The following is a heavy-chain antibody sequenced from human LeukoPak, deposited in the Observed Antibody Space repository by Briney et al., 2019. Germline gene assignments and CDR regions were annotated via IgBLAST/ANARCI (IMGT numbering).Heavy chain of an antibody. V-gene: IGHV1-18*01. D-gene: IGHD2-15*01. Sequence: ASVKVSCKASGYTFTGYGISWVRQAPGQGLEWMGWISAYNGNTNYAQKLQGRVTMTTDASTSTAYMELRSLRSDDTAVYYCASSYCSGGSCPGDFDYWGQGTLVTVSS. CDR1: GYTFTGYG. CDR3: ASSYCSGGSCPGDFDY. CDR2: ISAYNGNT. J-gene: IGHJ4*02.